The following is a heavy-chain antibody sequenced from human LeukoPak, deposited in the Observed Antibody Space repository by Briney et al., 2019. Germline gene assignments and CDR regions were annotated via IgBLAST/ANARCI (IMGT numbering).Heavy chain of an antibody. CDR3: ARDGCSGGSCKYNWFDP. V-gene: IGHV4-38-2*02. CDR1: GYSISSGYY. J-gene: IGHJ5*02. D-gene: IGHD2-15*01. CDR2: IYTSGST. Sequence: SETLSLTCTVSGYSISSGYYWGWIRQPPGKGLEWIGRIYTSGSTNYNPSLKSRVTISVDTSKNQFSLKLSSVTAADTAVYYCARDGCSGGSCKYNWFDPWGQGTLVTVSS.